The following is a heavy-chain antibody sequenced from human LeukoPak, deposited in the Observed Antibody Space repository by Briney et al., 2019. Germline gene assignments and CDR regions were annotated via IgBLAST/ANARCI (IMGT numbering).Heavy chain of an antibody. CDR2: ISYDGSNK. CDR1: GFTFSSYA. Sequence: GGSLRLSCAASGFTFSSYAMHWVRQAPGKGLEWVAVISYDGSNKYYADSVKGRFTISRDNSKNTLYLQMNSLRAEDTAVYYCARDHGDYGSGSYFDYWGQGTLVTVSS. J-gene: IGHJ4*02. CDR3: ARDHGDYGSGSYFDY. V-gene: IGHV3-30*04. D-gene: IGHD3-10*01.